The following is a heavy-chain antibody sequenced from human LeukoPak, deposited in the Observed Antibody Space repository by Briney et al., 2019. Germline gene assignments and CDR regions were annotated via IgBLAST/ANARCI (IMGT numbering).Heavy chain of an antibody. CDR2: INHSGST. CDR3: ARDCIRNYYDSSGLDY. J-gene: IGHJ4*02. CDR1: GGSFSGYY. Sequence: SDTLSLTCAVYGGSFSGYYWSWIRQPPGKGLEWIGEINHSGSTNYNPSLKSRVTISVDTSKNQFSLKLSSVTAADTAVYYCARDCIRNYYDSSGLDYWGQGTLVTVSS. V-gene: IGHV4-34*01. D-gene: IGHD3-22*01.